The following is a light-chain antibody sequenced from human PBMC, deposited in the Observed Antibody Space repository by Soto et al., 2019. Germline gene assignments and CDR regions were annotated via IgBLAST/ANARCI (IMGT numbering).Light chain of an antibody. J-gene: IGLJ1*01. Sequence: QSVLTQPPAASGSPGQSVSISCSEVGSGFRGRSSVSWYQHHPGKARRRIIYEVSKRPSGIPDRFSGSKSGNTASLTVYGLQAEDEAGYYCTWNAGTNTLVFGSGTKVSVL. CDR1: GSGFRGRSS. CDR2: EVS. V-gene: IGLV2-8*01. CDR3: TWNAGTNTLV.